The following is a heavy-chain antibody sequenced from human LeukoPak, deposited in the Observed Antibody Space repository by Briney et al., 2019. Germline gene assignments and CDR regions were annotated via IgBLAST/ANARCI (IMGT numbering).Heavy chain of an antibody. CDR2: IWSDGSNK. D-gene: IGHD3-10*01. V-gene: IGHV3-33*01. J-gene: IGHJ4*02. Sequence: GGSLRLSCAASGFTFSAYGIHWVRQAPGKGLEWVAIIWSDGSNKYYADSVQGRFTISRDNSKNTAYLQMNSLRAEDTAVYYCARDNHGSGDFDFWGQGTLVTVSS. CDR3: ARDNHGSGDFDF. CDR1: GFTFSAYG.